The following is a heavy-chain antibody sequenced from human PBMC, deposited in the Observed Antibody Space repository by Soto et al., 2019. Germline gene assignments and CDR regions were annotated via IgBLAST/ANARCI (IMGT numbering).Heavy chain of an antibody. CDR2: IIPIFGTA. CDR3: ARDQRDIVVVPAAMSDNYYYGMDV. Sequence: QVQLVQSGAEVKKPGSSVKVSCKASGGTFSSYAISWVRQAPGQGLEWMGGIIPIFGTANYAQKFQGRVTITADKSTSTAYRELSSLRSEDTAVYYCARDQRDIVVVPAAMSDNYYYGMDVWGQGTTVTVSS. V-gene: IGHV1-69*06. J-gene: IGHJ6*02. D-gene: IGHD2-2*01. CDR1: GGTFSSYA.